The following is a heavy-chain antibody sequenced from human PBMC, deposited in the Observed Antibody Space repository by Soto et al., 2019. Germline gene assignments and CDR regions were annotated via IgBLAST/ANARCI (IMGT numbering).Heavy chain of an antibody. Sequence: GGSLRLSCAASGFTFSSYAMSWVRQAPGKGLEWVSAISGSGGSTYYADSVKGRFTISRDNSKSTLYLQMNSLRAEDTAVYYCAKVMVYSFIVVVVAESYFDYWGQGTLIPVPS. CDR2: ISGSGGST. J-gene: IGHJ4*02. CDR1: GFTFSSYA. CDR3: AKVMVYSFIVVVVAESYFDY. V-gene: IGHV3-23*01. D-gene: IGHD2-15*01.